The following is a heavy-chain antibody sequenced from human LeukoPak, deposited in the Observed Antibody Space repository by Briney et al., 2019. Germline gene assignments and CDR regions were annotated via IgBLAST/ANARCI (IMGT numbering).Heavy chain of an antibody. CDR1: GYSLTGYW. Sequence: GESLKISCKGSGYSLTGYWIGWVRQMPGKGLEWMGIIYPGDSDTRYSPSFQGQVTISADKSISTAYLQWSSLKASDTAMYYCARQVTIINDAFDIWGQGTMVTVSS. J-gene: IGHJ3*02. CDR2: IYPGDSDT. D-gene: IGHD3-9*01. CDR3: ARQVTIINDAFDI. V-gene: IGHV5-51*01.